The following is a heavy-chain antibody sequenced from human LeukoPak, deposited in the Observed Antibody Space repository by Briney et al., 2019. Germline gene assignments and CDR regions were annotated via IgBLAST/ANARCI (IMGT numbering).Heavy chain of an antibody. D-gene: IGHD2-2*01. CDR2: ISAYNGNT. CDR1: GYTFTNYG. J-gene: IGHJ6*02. V-gene: IGHV1-18*01. Sequence: ASVKVSCKASGYTFTNYGISWVRQAPGQGLEWMGWISAYNGNTNYAQKLQGRVTMTTDTSTSTAYMELRSLRSDDTAVYYCAREWGGVVVVPAATPGSMDVWGQGTTVTVSS. CDR3: AREWGGVVVVPAATPGSMDV.